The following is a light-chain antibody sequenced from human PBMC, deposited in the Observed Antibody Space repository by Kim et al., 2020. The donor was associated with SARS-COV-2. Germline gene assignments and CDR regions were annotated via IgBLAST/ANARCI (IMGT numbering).Light chain of an antibody. V-gene: IGKV1-5*03. CDR1: QDISNW. J-gene: IGKJ2*01. CDR3: QHYGSFPYT. Sequence: YASVGDRVTITCRASQDISNWLDWYQQKPGKAPRLLIYVSSNLESGVPSRFSGSGSGTEFTLTISGLQPDDIATYYCQHYGSFPYTFGQGTKLEI. CDR2: VSS.